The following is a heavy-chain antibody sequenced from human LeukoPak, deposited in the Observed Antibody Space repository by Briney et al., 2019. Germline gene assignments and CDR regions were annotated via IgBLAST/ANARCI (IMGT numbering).Heavy chain of an antibody. J-gene: IGHJ4*02. CDR3: ARRGGYSSGSGFSPYYFDY. CDR1: GYTLTHYG. V-gene: IGHV1-18*01. D-gene: IGHD2-15*01. CDR2: ISAYTGNT. Sequence: GASVKVSCKASGYTLTHYGISWVRQAPGQGLEWMGWISAYTGNTNYARKIQGRVTMTTDTSTSTAYMELRSLRSDDTAVYYCARRGGYSSGSGFSPYYFDYWGQGTLVTVSS.